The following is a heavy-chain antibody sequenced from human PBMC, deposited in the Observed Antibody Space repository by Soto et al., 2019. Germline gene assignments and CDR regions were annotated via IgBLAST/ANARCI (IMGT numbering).Heavy chain of an antibody. CDR1: GFTFSSYG. D-gene: IGHD3-3*01. Sequence: PGGSLRLSCGASGFTFSSYGMHWVRQAPGKGLEWVAVISYDGSNKYYADSVKGRFTISRDNAKNSLYLQMNSLRAEDTAVYYCARGPHTYYDFWSGSIWFDPWGQGTLVTVSS. J-gene: IGHJ5*02. CDR3: ARGPHTYYDFWSGSIWFDP. V-gene: IGHV3-30*03. CDR2: ISYDGSNK.